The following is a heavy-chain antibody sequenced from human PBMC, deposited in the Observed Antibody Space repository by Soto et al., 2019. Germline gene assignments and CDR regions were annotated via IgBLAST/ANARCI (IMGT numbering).Heavy chain of an antibody. J-gene: IGHJ4*02. CDR1: GDSITSGDYS. D-gene: IGHD3-10*01. CDR3: ARGRAGMLDY. V-gene: IGHV4-30-2*01. Sequence: NPSETLSLTCAVSGDSITSGDYSWSWIRQPPGRGLEWIGYIYHSGATYTNPSLKSRVTISVDTSKSQFSLRLSSVTAADTAVYSCARGRAGMLDYWGQGTLVTVSS. CDR2: IYHSGAT.